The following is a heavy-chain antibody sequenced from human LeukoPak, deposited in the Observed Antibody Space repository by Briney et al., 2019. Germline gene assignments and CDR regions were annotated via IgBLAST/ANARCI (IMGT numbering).Heavy chain of an antibody. Sequence: SETLSLTCTVSGGSISTYYWNWIRQRPGKGLERIGYIYHSGSTNYNPSLQSRVTISVDTSKNQFSLNLNSVTAADTAVYYCARGGAARLHFQNWGQGTLVTVSS. V-gene: IGHV4-59*01. CDR1: GGSISTYY. J-gene: IGHJ1*01. CDR2: IYHSGST. D-gene: IGHD6-6*01. CDR3: ARGGAARLHFQN.